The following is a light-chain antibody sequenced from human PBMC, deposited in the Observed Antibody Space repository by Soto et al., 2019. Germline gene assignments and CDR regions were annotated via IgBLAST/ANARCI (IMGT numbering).Light chain of an antibody. CDR2: GAS. Sequence: EIVLTQSPATLSLSPGERATLSCRASQSVSSSYLAWYQQKPGQAPRLLIYGASSRATGIPDRFSGSGSGTDFTLTISRLGPEDFAVYYCQQYGSAFGGGTKVDIK. CDR1: QSVSSSY. V-gene: IGKV3-20*01. CDR3: QQYGSA. J-gene: IGKJ4*01.